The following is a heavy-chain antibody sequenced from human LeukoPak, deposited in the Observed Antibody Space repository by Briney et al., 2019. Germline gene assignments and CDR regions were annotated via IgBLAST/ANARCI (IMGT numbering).Heavy chain of an antibody. Sequence: ASVNVSFKASGYTFTSYDINWVRQATGQGLEWMGWMNPNSGNTGYAQKFQGRVTITRNTSISTAYMELSSLRSEDTAVYYCARGMSYYYYMDVWGKGTTVTVSS. J-gene: IGHJ6*03. CDR1: GYTFTSYD. CDR3: ARGMSYYYYMDV. CDR2: MNPNSGNT. V-gene: IGHV1-8*03.